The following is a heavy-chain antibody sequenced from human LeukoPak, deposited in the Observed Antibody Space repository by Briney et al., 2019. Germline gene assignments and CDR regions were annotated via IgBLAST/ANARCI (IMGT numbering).Heavy chain of an antibody. J-gene: IGHJ4*02. Sequence: SETLSLTCTVSGGSISGYLWSWIQQPPGKGLEWVGYISYSGSTNYNSSLNSRVTMSIDTSRNQFSLKLSSVTAADTAVYYCARRNYGDYNHYFESWGQGTLVTVSS. CDR3: ARRNYGDYNHYFES. CDR2: ISYSGST. CDR1: GGSISGYL. D-gene: IGHD4-17*01. V-gene: IGHV4-59*08.